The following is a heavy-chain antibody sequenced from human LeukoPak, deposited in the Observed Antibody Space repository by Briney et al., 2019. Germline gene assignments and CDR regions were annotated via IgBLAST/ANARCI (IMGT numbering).Heavy chain of an antibody. D-gene: IGHD5-18*01. J-gene: IGHJ4*02. CDR1: GFTFSSYG. Sequence: GGSLRLSCAASGFTFSSYGMHWVRQAPGKGLEWVAFIRYDGSNKYYADSVKGRFTISRDNSKNTLYLQVNSLRAEDTAVYYCAKSSSRIQLWLPTDYWGQGTLVTVSS. CDR3: AKSSSRIQLWLPTDY. V-gene: IGHV3-30*02. CDR2: IRYDGSNK.